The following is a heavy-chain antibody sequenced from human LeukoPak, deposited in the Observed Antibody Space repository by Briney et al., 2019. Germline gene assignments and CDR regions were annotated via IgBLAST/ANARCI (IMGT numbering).Heavy chain of an antibody. CDR1: GGSFSGYY. D-gene: IGHD6-13*01. CDR2: INHGGST. J-gene: IGHJ5*02. Sequence: SETLSLTCAVYGGSFSGYYWSWIRQPPGKGLEWIGEINHGGSTNYNPSLKSRVTISVDTSKNQFSLKLSSVTAADTAVYYCARHGLGAAGTRAWGQGTLVTVSS. CDR3: ARHGLGAAGTRA. V-gene: IGHV4-34*01.